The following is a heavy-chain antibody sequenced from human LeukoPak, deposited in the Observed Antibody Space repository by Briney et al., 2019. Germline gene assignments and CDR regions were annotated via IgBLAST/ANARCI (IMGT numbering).Heavy chain of an antibody. CDR1: GYSFTNYR. D-gene: IGHD5-18*01. CDR3: ARHVLYSYGPQWWFDP. V-gene: IGHV5-10-1*01. J-gene: IGHJ5*02. CDR2: IDASDSYT. Sequence: GESLKISCKGSGYSFTNYRISWVRHMPGRGLEWMGWIDASDSYTNYSPSFQGDVTISADKSSSTAYLQWSSLKASDTDIYYCARHVLYSYGPQWWFDPWGQGTLVTVSS.